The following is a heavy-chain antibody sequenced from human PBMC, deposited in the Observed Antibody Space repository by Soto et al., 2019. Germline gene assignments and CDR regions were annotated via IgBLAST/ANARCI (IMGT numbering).Heavy chain of an antibody. Sequence: EVQLLESGGGLVQPGESLRLACAASGFIFSDYGMSWVRQAPGKGLEWVSAISGSGGDTYYADSVKGRFTISRDNSKNTLFLQIISLRVEDTAVYYCAKRGDKGYYFDYWGQGTLVTVSS. CDR1: GFIFSDYG. CDR2: ISGSGGDT. V-gene: IGHV3-23*01. J-gene: IGHJ4*02. D-gene: IGHD2-21*02. CDR3: AKRGDKGYYFDY.